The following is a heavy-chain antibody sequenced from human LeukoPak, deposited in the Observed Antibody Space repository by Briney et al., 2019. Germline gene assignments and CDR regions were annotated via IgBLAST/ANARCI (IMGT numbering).Heavy chain of an antibody. J-gene: IGHJ1*01. CDR3: ARAAYCGGDCPRYFQH. D-gene: IGHD2-21*02. CDR1: GYTFTSCY. Sequence: ASVKVSCKASGYTFTSCYMHWVRQAPGQGLEWMGIINPSGGSTSYAQKFQGRVTMTRDTSTSTVYMELSSLRSEDTAVYYCARAAYCGGDCPRYFQHWGQGTLVTVSS. CDR2: INPSGGST. V-gene: IGHV1-46*01.